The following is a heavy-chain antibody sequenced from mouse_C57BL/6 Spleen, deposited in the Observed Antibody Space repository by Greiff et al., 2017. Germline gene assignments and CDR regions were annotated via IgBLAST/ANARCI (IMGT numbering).Heavy chain of an antibody. CDR2: IYPGGGYT. D-gene: IGHD2-3*01. J-gene: IGHJ2*01. V-gene: IGHV1-63*01. Sequence: VQLQQSGAELVRPGTSVKMSCKASGYTFTNYWIGWAKQRPGHGLEWIGDIYPGGGYTNYNEKFKGKATLTADKSSSTAYMQFSSLTSEDSAIYYCAKVSDGYPGYLDYWGQGTTLTVSS. CDR3: AKVSDGYPGYLDY. CDR1: GYTFTNYW.